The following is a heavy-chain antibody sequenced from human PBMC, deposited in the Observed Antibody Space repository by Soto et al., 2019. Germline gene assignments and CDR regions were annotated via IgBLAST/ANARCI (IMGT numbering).Heavy chain of an antibody. Sequence: QVQLQESGPRLVKPSGTLSLTCAASGDSISSSKWWPWVRQPPGKGLEWIGDTLHSGSTNYNPSLKSRIIISVDQSKNRFSLEPTSVTAADTAVYYCAYSPGWYRHDVWGQGTLVIVSP. CDR2: TLHSGST. CDR1: GDSISSSKW. V-gene: IGHV4-4*02. CDR3: AYSPGWYRHDV. J-gene: IGHJ3*01. D-gene: IGHD6-19*01.